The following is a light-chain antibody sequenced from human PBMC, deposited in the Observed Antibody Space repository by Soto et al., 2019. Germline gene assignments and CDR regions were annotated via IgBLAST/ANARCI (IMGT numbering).Light chain of an antibody. CDR1: SSDVGAYNY. CDR3: SSKRTTASLV. CDR2: EVS. Sequence: QSVLTQPASVSGSPGQTITISCTGTSSDVGAYNYVSWYQQHPGKAPKLMIYEVSNRPSGVSDRFSGSMSGNTASLTISGLQAADEADYYCSSKRTTASLVFGTGTKVTVL. J-gene: IGLJ1*01. V-gene: IGLV2-14*01.